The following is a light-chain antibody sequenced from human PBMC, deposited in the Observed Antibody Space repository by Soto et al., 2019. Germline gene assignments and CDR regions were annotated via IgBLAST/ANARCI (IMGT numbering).Light chain of an antibody. CDR2: GAS. Sequence: EIVLMQSPGTLSLYPGERATLSCRASQSVSSSYLAWYQQKPGQAPRLLIYGASSRATGIPDRFSGSGSGTDFTLTISRLEPEDFAVYYCQQFGNSPKTFGQGTRLEIK. V-gene: IGKV3-20*01. CDR3: QQFGNSPKT. J-gene: IGKJ5*01. CDR1: QSVSSSY.